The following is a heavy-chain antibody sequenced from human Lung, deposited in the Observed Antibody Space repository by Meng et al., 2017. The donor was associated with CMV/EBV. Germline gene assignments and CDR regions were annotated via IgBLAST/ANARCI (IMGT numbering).Heavy chain of an antibody. V-gene: IGHV4-61*01. J-gene: IGHJ5*02. CDR3: ARLLRGYDSVGWFDP. CDR2: LYYSGDT. Sequence: SETLSLXCTVSGDSVSSGPYYWSWIRQPPGKGLEWIGYLYYSGDTNYNPSLKSRVTMSVDTSKNQFSLKLRSVTAADTAVYYCARLLRGYDSVGWFDPWGQGTLVTVSS. D-gene: IGHD3-3*01. CDR1: GDSVSSGPYY.